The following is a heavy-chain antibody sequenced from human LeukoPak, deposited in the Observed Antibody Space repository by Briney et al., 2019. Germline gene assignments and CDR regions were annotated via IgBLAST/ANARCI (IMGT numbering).Heavy chain of an antibody. D-gene: IGHD1/OR15-1a*01. J-gene: IGHJ3*02. CDR1: GFTFSSYG. CDR3: ARDMNNRGAFDI. V-gene: IGHV3-30*03. CDR2: ISYDGTNK. Sequence: GGSLRLSCAASGFTFSSYGIHWVRQAPGKGLEWVAVISYDGTNKYYADSVKGRITISRGNSENTLYLQMSSLRAEDTAVYYCARDMNNRGAFDIWGQGTMVTVSS.